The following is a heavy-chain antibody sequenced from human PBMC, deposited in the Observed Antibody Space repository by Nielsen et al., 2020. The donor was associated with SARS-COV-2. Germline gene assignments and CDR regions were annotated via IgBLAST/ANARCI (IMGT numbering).Heavy chain of an antibody. D-gene: IGHD3-10*01. V-gene: IGHV3-23*01. Sequence: GGSLRLSCAASGFTFNNYAMSWVRQAPGKGLEWVSALTGSGRTTYYADSVKGRFTVSRDNSKNTLYLQMNSLRAEDTAVYYCARGGYFDIWGRGTLVTVSS. J-gene: IGHJ2*01. CDR2: LTGSGRTT. CDR1: GFTFNNYA. CDR3: ARGGYFDI.